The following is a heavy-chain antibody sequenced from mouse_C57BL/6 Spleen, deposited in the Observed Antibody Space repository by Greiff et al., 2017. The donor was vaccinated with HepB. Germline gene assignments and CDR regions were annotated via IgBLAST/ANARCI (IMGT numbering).Heavy chain of an antibody. CDR3: ARRGYFDV. Sequence: EVQLVESGPELVKPGASVKISCKASGYSFTGYYMNWVKQSPEKSLEWIGEINPSTGGTTYNQKFKAKATLTVDKSSSTAYMQLKSLTSEDSAVYYCARRGYFDVWGTGTTVTVSS. J-gene: IGHJ1*03. CDR2: INPSTGGT. V-gene: IGHV1-42*01. CDR1: GYSFTGYY.